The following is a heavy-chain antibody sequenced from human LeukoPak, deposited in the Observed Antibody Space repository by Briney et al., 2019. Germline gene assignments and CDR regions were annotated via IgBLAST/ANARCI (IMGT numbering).Heavy chain of an antibody. CDR2: FYHGGST. CDR1: GYSISTGCY. D-gene: IGHD4-23*01. Sequence: SETLSLTCTVSGYSISTGCYWDWIRQPPGKGLEWIGTFYHGGSTYYNPSLKSRVTISVDTSKNQFSLKLSSVTAADTAVYYCARRWYSAGDIDYWGQGTLVTVSS. J-gene: IGHJ4*02. CDR3: ARRWYSAGDIDY. V-gene: IGHV4-38-2*02.